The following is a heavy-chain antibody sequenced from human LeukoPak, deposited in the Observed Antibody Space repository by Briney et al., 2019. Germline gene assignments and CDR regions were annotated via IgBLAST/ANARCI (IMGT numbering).Heavy chain of an antibody. CDR2: IKSKTDGGTT. Sequence: PGGSLRLSCAASGFTFSNAWMNWVRQAPGKGLEWVGRIKSKTDGGTTDYAAPVKGRFTISRDDSKNTLYLQMNSLKTEDTAVYYCTTLYDYVWGSYHSDYWGQGTLVTVSS. V-gene: IGHV3-15*07. D-gene: IGHD3-16*02. CDR3: TTLYDYVWGSYHSDY. J-gene: IGHJ4*02. CDR1: GFTFSNAW.